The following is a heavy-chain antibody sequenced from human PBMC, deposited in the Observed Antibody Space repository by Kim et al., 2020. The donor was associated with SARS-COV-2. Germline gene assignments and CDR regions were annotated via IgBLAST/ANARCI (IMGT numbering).Heavy chain of an antibody. Sequence: SETLSLTCTVSGGSISSYYWSWIRQPPGKGLEWIGYIYYSGSTNYNPSLKSRVTISVDTSKNQFSLKLSSVTAADTAVYYCARDRLVVVPAAANFYYYYG. D-gene: IGHD2-2*01. CDR3: ARDRLVVVPAAANFYYYYG. CDR2: IYYSGST. J-gene: IGHJ6*01. CDR1: GGSISSYY. V-gene: IGHV4-59*01.